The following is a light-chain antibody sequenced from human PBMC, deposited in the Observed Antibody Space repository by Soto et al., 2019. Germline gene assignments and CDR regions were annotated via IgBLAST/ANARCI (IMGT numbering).Light chain of an antibody. V-gene: IGLV2-14*03. CDR1: SSDIGSFTF. Sequence: QSVLTQPASVSGSPGQSITISCTGTSSDIGSFTFVSWYQQHPGKVPKLMIFDVNRRPSGVSDRFSGSKSGNTASLTISGLQAEDEGDYYCSSSSSTHVFGSGTKLTVL. CDR2: DVN. J-gene: IGLJ1*01. CDR3: SSSSSTHV.